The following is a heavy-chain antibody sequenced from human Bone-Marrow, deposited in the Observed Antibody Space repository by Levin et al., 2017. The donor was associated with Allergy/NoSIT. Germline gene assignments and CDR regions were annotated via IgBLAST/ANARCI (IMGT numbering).Heavy chain of an antibody. CDR3: ARAGVSTSRDY. Sequence: QTSETLSLTCAASGFTFSTYWMSWVRQAPGKGLEWVANIKQDGSEKYYVDSVKGRFTISRDNAKNSLYLQMISLRAEDTALYYCARAGVSTSRDYWGQGTLVTVSS. D-gene: IGHD5/OR15-5a*01. CDR2: IKQDGSEK. J-gene: IGHJ4*02. CDR1: GFTFSTYW. V-gene: IGHV3-7*04.